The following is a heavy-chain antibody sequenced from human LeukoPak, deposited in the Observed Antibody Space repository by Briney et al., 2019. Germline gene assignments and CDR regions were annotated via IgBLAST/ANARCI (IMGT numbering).Heavy chain of an antibody. J-gene: IGHJ4*02. Sequence: SETLSLTCTVSGGSISSSSYYWGWIRQPPGKGLEWIGSIYYSGSTYYNPSLKSRVTISVDTSKNQFSLKLSSVTAADTAVYYCARHGGSSYSSGWYLVDYWGQGTLVTVSS. V-gene: IGHV4-39*01. CDR2: IYYSGST. CDR3: ARHGGSSYSSGWYLVDY. CDR1: GGSISSSSYY. D-gene: IGHD6-19*01.